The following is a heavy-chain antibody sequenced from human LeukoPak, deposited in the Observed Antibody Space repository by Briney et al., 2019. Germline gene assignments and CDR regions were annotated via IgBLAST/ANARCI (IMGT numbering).Heavy chain of an antibody. CDR3: ARDRVRGNSNPFFDY. V-gene: IGHV4-61*01. D-gene: IGHD4-11*01. J-gene: IGHJ4*02. Sequence: KPSETLSLTCTVSGGSVSSGTYYWSWIRQPPGKGLEWIGYIYYSGSTNYNPSLKSRVTVSVDTSKNQFSLKLNSVTAAGTAVYYCARDRVRGNSNPFFDYWGQGTLVTVSS. CDR1: GGSVSSGTYY. CDR2: IYYSGST.